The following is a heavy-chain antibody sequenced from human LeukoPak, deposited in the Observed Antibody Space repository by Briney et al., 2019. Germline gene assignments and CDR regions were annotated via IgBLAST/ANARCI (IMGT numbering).Heavy chain of an antibody. CDR1: GFIFSSYE. CDR3: ARAHIPNF. Sequence: GGSLRLSCAASGFIFSSYEMNWVRQALGKGLEWVSYISSSGSTIYYADSVKGRFTISRDNSKNSLYLQMNSLRDDDTALHYCARAHIPNFWGQGTLVTVSS. CDR2: ISSSGSTI. J-gene: IGHJ4*02. V-gene: IGHV3-48*03. D-gene: IGHD2-2*02.